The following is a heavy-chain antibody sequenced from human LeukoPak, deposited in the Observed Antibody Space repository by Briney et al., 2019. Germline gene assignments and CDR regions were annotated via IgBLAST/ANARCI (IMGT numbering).Heavy chain of an antibody. CDR2: INPNSGGT. CDR1: GYTFTGYY. Sequence: ASVTVSCKASGYTFTGYYMHWVRQAPGQGLEWMGWINPNSGGTNYAQKFRCRVTMTRDTSISTAYMELSRLRSDDTAVYYSARDHDILTGYYASNWFDPWGQGTLVTVSS. CDR3: ARDHDILTGYYASNWFDP. J-gene: IGHJ5*02. V-gene: IGHV1-2*02. D-gene: IGHD3-9*01.